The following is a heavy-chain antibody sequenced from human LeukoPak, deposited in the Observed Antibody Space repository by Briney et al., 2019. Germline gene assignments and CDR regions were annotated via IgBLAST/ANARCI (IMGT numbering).Heavy chain of an antibody. D-gene: IGHD5-18*01. CDR3: ARGFRGYSFN. V-gene: IGHV4-34*01. CDR1: GGSFSGYY. J-gene: IGHJ4*02. CDR2: INHSGST. Sequence: SETLSLTCAVYGGSFSGYYWSWIRQPPGKELEWIGEINHSGSTNYNPSLKSRVTISVDTSKNQFSLKLSSVTAADTAVYYCARGFRGYSFNWGQGTLVTVSS.